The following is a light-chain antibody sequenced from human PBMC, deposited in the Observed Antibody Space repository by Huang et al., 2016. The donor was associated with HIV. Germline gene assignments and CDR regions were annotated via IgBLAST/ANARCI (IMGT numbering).Light chain of an antibody. Sequence: EIVMTQSPATLSVSPGERVILSCRTSQSVSTNLAWSQQKRVNPPRILIYGASTRATDTPIRFSGSGSGTEFTLTISSLQPEDFAVYSCQHYKTFGRGTKLEIK. CDR2: GAS. V-gene: IGKV3-15*01. CDR1: QSVSTN. CDR3: QHYKT. J-gene: IGKJ2*01.